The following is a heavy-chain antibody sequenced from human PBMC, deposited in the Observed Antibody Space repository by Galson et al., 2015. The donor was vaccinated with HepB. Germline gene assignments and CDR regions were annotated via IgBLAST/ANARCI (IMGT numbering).Heavy chain of an antibody. Sequence: SVKVSCKASGYIFTSYYMHWVRQAPGQGLEWLGIINPSGGTTSYAQKFQGRVTMTRDTSTSTVYMELSSLRSEDTAVYFCARAGLRYSPFDFWGQGTLVTVSS. D-gene: IGHD5-12*01. CDR2: INPSGGTT. CDR1: GYIFTSYY. CDR3: ARAGLRYSPFDF. J-gene: IGHJ4*02. V-gene: IGHV1-46*01.